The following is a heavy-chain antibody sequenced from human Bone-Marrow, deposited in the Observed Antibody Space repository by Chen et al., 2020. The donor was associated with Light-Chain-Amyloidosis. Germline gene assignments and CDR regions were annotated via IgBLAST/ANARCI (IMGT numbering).Heavy chain of an antibody. J-gene: IGHJ4*01. D-gene: IGHD2-2*01. CDR3: VKDIEQYQLLFGLGY. CDR2: ISWDGRST. V-gene: IGHV3-43*01. Sequence: EVQLVESGGVVVQPGGSLRLSCAASGFTFDDFTMHWVRQVPGKGLEWVSLISWDGRSTYYADSVKGRFTISRDNSKNSLYLQMNSLRTEDTALYYCVKDIEQYQLLFGLGYWGHGTLVTVSS. CDR1: GFTFDDFT.